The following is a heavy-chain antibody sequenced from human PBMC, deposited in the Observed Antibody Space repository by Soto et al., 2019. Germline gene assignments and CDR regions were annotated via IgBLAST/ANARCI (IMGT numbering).Heavy chain of an antibody. CDR1: GGSISSYY. CDR2: IYYSGST. CDR3: ARGDSSGWYGTFYGMDV. V-gene: IGHV4-59*01. J-gene: IGHJ6*02. Sequence: SETLSLTCTVSGGSISSYYWSWIRQPPGKGLEWIGYIYYSGSTNYNPSLKSRVTISVDTSKNQFSLKLSSVTAADTAVHYCARGDSSGWYGTFYGMDVWGQGTTVTVSS. D-gene: IGHD6-19*01.